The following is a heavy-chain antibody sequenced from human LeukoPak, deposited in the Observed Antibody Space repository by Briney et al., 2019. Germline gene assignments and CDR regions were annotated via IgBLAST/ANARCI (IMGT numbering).Heavy chain of an antibody. D-gene: IGHD3-9*01. J-gene: IGHJ4*02. V-gene: IGHV1-18*01. CDR3: ARDGGYFDWPRPRPGKYYFDY. CDR2: ISVYTGYT. CDR1: GYTFSNYG. Sequence: APVKACCKASGYTFSNYGVTWVRQAPGQGLEWMGWISVYTGYTNYAQNFQGRVTMTTDTSTNTAYMELRSLTSDDTAVYFCARDGGYFDWPRPRPGKYYFDYWGQGTPVAVTS.